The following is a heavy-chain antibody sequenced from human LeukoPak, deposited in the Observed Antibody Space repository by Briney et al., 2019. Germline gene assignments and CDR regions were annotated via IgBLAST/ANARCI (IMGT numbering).Heavy chain of an antibody. CDR1: GFTFSSYA. V-gene: IGHV3-30-3*01. Sequence: GGSLRLSCAASGFTFSSYAMHWVRQAPGKGLEWVAVISYDGSNKYYADSVKGRFTISRDNSKNTLYLQMNSLRAEDTAVYYCARDGPESSSWYNYFDYWGQGTLVTVSS. D-gene: IGHD6-13*01. J-gene: IGHJ4*02. CDR3: ARDGPESSSWYNYFDY. CDR2: ISYDGSNK.